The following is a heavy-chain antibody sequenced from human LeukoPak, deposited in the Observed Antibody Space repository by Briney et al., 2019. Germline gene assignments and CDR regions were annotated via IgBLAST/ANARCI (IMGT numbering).Heavy chain of an antibody. V-gene: IGHV3-53*01. CDR3: VSYGDYAY. J-gene: IGHJ4*02. CDR1: WFNVSSNY. CDR2: FYSGGSK. Sequence: GGSLKLSRSASWFNVSSNYMGLVRPGPREGLEWVLAFYSGGSKYYACSVWGRFTNYLDNYKNTLYLHMNSQRAEGAPVYVLVSYGDYAYWGQGTLVTVSS. D-gene: IGHD4-17*01.